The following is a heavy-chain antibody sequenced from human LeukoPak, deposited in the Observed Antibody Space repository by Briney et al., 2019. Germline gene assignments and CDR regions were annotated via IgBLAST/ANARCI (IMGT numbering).Heavy chain of an antibody. J-gene: IGHJ4*02. CDR3: ARGGVGDSSSWYPTATLALDY. CDR1: GGSFSGYY. V-gene: IGHV4-34*01. Sequence: SETLSLTCAVYGGSFSGYYWSWIRQPPGKGLEWIGEINHSGSTNYNPSLKSRVTISVDTSKNQFSLKLSSVTAADTAVYYCARGGVGDSSSWYPTATLALDYWGQGTLVTVSS. CDR2: INHSGST. D-gene: IGHD6-13*01.